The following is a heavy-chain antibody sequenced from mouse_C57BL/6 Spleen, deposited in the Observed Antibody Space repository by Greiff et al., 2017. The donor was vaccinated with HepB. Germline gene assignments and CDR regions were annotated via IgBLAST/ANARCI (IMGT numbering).Heavy chain of an antibody. CDR1: GYTFTDYY. CDR3: ARGGLDDYDGEGFDY. V-gene: IGHV1-26*01. D-gene: IGHD2-4*01. CDR2: INPNNGGT. Sequence: VQLQQSGPELVKPGASVKISCKASGYTFTDYYMNWVKQSHGKSLEWIGDINPNNGGTSYNQKFKGKATLTVDKSSSTAYMELRSLTSEDSAVYYCARGGLDDYDGEGFDYWGQGTTLTVSS. J-gene: IGHJ2*01.